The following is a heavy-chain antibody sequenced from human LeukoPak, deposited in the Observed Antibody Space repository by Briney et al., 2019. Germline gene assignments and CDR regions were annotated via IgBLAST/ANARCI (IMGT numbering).Heavy chain of an antibody. Sequence: ASVKVSCKASGYTFTGYYMHWVRQAPGQGLEWMGWINPNSGGTNYAQKFQGRDTMTRDTSISTAYMELSRLRSDDTAVYYCARGADRLLWFGEGGQYYFDYWGQGTLVTVSS. CDR2: INPNSGGT. CDR1: GYTFTGYY. J-gene: IGHJ4*02. V-gene: IGHV1-2*02. CDR3: ARGADRLLWFGEGGQYYFDY. D-gene: IGHD3-10*01.